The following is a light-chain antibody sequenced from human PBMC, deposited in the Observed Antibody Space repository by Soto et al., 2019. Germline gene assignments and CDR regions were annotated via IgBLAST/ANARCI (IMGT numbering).Light chain of an antibody. J-gene: IGLJ1*01. CDR2: DVD. CDR1: SSDIGGYNY. Sequence: QSALTQPRSVSGSPGQSVAISCTGTSSDIGGYNYVSWYQQHPGKAPKVMNYDVDKRPSGVPDRFSGSKSGNTASLIISDLQTEDEADYYCCSNAGRPDVFGTGTKVTVL. V-gene: IGLV2-11*01. CDR3: CSNAGRPDV.